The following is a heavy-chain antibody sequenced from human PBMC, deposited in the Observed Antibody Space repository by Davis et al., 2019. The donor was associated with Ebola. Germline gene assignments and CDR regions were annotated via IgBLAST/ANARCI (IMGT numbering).Heavy chain of an antibody. CDR1: GYSFTSYW. V-gene: IGHV5-51*01. Sequence: GESLKISCQGSGYSFTSYWIGWVRQMPGKGLEWMGIIYPGDSDTRYSPSFQGPVTISADTSLNTAYLQWSSLKASDAAIYYCARHGTHGFFNWFDPWGQGTLVTVSS. J-gene: IGHJ5*02. D-gene: IGHD3-3*01. CDR3: ARHGTHGFFNWFDP. CDR2: IYPGDSDT.